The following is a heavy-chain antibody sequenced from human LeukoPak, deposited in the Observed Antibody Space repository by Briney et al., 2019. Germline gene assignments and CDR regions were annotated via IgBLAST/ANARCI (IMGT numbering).Heavy chain of an antibody. CDR3: ARAGTVTLLDY. J-gene: IGHJ4*02. V-gene: IGHV3-33*01. CDR2: IWYDGSNK. Sequence: GGSLRLSCAASGFTFSSYGMHWVRQAPGKGLEWVAVIWYDGSNKYYADSVKGRFTISRDNSKNTLYLQMNSLRAEDTAVYYCARAGTVTLLDYWGQGTLVTVSS. CDR1: GFTFSSYG. D-gene: IGHD4-17*01.